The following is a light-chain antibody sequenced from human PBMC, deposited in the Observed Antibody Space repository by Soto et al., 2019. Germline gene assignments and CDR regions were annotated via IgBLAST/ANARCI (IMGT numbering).Light chain of an antibody. CDR1: QSVSSN. J-gene: IGKJ5*01. V-gene: IGKV3-20*01. Sequence: EIVMTQSPAALSVSPGERASLSCRASQSVSSNLAWYQQKPGQAPRLLIYGASTRATGIPDRFSGSGSGTDFTLTISRLESEDFAVYYCQQYGSSPTFGQGTRLEIK. CDR3: QQYGSSPT. CDR2: GAS.